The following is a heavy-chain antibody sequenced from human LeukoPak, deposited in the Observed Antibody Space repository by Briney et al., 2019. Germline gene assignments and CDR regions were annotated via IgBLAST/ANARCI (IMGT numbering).Heavy chain of an antibody. Sequence: GGSLRLSCTASGFTFSSYWMHWVRQAPGKGLVWVSRINSDGGSTSYADSVKGRFTISRDNAKNTLYLQMNSLRAEDTAVYYCAREAVYGSVTFDYWGQGTLVTVSS. V-gene: IGHV3-74*01. CDR2: INSDGGST. J-gene: IGHJ4*02. CDR3: AREAVYGSVTFDY. CDR1: GFTFSSYW. D-gene: IGHD3-10*01.